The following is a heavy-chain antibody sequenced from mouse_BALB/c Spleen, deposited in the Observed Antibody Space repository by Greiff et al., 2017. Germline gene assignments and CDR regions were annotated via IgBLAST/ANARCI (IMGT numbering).Heavy chain of an antibody. CDR1: GFTFSSYA. V-gene: IGHV5-6-4*01. CDR2: ISSGGSYT. D-gene: IGHD3-2*02. CDR3: TRDQEAWFAY. Sequence: EVKLVESGGGLVKPGGSLKLYCAASGFTFSSYAMSWVRQSPEKRLEWVAEISSGGSYTYYPDSVKGRFTISRDNAKNTLYLQMSSLKSEDTAMYYCTRDQEAWFAYWGQGTLVTVSA. J-gene: IGHJ3*01.